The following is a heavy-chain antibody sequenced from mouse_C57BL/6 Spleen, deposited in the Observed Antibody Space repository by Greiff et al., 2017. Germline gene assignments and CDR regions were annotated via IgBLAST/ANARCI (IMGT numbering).Heavy chain of an antibody. V-gene: IGHV5-4*03. Sequence: EVKLMESGGGLVKPGGSLKLSCAASGFTFSSYAMSWVRQTPEKRLEWVATISDGGSYTYYPDNVKGRFTISRDNAKNNLYLQMSHLKSEDTAMYYCARGGALDGDYAMDYWGQGTSVTVSS. CDR3: ARGGALDGDYAMDY. CDR2: ISDGGSYT. J-gene: IGHJ4*01. CDR1: GFTFSSYA. D-gene: IGHD3-1*01.